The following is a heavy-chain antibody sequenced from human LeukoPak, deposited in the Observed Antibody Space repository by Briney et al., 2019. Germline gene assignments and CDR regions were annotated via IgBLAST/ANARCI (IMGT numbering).Heavy chain of an antibody. CDR1: GFTFSGYA. CDR2: ISHSGGST. J-gene: IGHJ4*02. D-gene: IGHD5-12*01. V-gene: IGHV3-23*01. Sequence: GGSLRLSCAASGFTFSGYAMSWVRQAPGKGLEWVSGISHSGGSTHYADSVKGRVTISRDNSKNTLYLQINSLRAEDTAVYYCAKCGFPGYEKTFDYWGQGTQVTVSS. CDR3: AKCGFPGYEKTFDY.